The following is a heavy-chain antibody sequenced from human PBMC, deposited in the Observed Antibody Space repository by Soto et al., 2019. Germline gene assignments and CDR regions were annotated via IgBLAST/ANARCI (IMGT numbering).Heavy chain of an antibody. CDR1: GFTFSGYS. Sequence: EVQLVQSGGDLVQPGGSLRLSCKASGFTFSGYSMDWVRQDPGKWLEWIAYISGGGVPVYYADSVKGLFTISRANAQPSLYLQLNHLRDADTSIYYCARGRANYYSDFWGQGALVTVS. V-gene: IGHV3-48*02. CDR2: ISGGGVPV. J-gene: IGHJ4*02. CDR3: ARGRANYYSDF. D-gene: IGHD1-1*01.